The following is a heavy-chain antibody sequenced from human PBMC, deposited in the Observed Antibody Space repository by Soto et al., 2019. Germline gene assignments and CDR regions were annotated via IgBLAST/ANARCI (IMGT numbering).Heavy chain of an antibody. CDR3: AAELGFGKLSVV. V-gene: IGHV1-69*01. J-gene: IGHJ6*02. Sequence: QVQVVQSGVEVRRPGSSVKVSCKASGDTFKNCVISWVRQAPGQGLEWMGGIIPLFGTTDFAKRFQGRRTSTTDESTTTAYMEMSRLRSQDTATYYCAAELGFGKLSVVWGQGTTVIVSS. CDR1: GDTFKNCV. CDR2: IIPLFGTT. D-gene: IGHD3-10*01.